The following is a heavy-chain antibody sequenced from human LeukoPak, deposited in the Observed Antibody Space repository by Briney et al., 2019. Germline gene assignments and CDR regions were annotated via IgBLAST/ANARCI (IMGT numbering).Heavy chain of an antibody. CDR3: ARDSSGWYKDYFDY. J-gene: IGHJ4*02. Sequence: ASVKVSCKASGYTFTSYAMNWVRQVPGQGLEWMGWINTNTGNPTYAQGFTGRFVFSLDTSVSTAYLQISSLKAEDTAVYYCARDSSGWYKDYFDYWGQGTLVTVSS. V-gene: IGHV7-4-1*02. D-gene: IGHD6-19*01. CDR2: INTNTGNP. CDR1: GYTFTSYA.